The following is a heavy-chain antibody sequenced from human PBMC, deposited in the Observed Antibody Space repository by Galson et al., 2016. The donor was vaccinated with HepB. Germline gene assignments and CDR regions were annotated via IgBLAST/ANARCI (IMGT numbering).Heavy chain of an antibody. D-gene: IGHD6-19*01. V-gene: IGHV3-30*18. Sequence: SLRLSCAASGFTFSSYGMHWVRQAPGKGLEWVAVISYDGSNKYYADSVKGRFTISRDNSKNTLNLQMNSLRAEDTAVYYCAKQIYTMEQWLVPEFDYWGQGTLVTVSS. CDR2: ISYDGSNK. CDR1: GFTFSSYG. J-gene: IGHJ4*02. CDR3: AKQIYTMEQWLVPEFDY.